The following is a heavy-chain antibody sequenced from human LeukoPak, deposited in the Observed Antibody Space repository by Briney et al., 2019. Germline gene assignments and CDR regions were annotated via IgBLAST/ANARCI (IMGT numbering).Heavy chain of an antibody. V-gene: IGHV4-59*08. J-gene: IGHJ6*02. D-gene: IGHD3-9*01. Sequence: SETLSLTCTVSGVSISGYYWSWIRQSPGKGLEWIGYISGSGSINYNPSLKSRVTISVDTSKNQLSLKLSSVTAADTAVYYCASGILTGYYAMDVWGQGTTVTVSS. CDR1: GVSISGYY. CDR2: ISGSGSI. CDR3: ASGILTGYYAMDV.